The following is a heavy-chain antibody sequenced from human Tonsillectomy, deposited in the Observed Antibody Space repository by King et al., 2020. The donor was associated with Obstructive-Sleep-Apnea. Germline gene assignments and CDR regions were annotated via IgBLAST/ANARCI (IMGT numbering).Heavy chain of an antibody. J-gene: IGHJ4*02. CDR1: GYTLTELS. Sequence: QLVQSGAEVKKPGASVKVSCKVSGYTLTELSMHWVRQAPGKGLEWRGGLDPEDGETIYAQKFQGRVTMTEDTSTDTAYMELSSLRSEDTAVYYCATRTTYYYDSSGYSFFDYWGQGTLVTVSS. D-gene: IGHD3-22*01. CDR2: LDPEDGET. V-gene: IGHV1-24*01. CDR3: ATRTTYYYDSSGYSFFDY.